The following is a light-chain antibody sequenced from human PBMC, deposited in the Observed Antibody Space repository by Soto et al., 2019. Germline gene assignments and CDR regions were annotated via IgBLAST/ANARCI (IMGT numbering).Light chain of an antibody. CDR3: QQSYSTPPYT. CDR2: AAS. V-gene: IGKV1-39*01. CDR1: QSISSY. J-gene: IGKJ2*01. Sequence: DIQMTQSPSSLSASVGDRVTITCRASQSISSYLNWYQQKPGKAPELLIYAASSLQSGVPSRFSGSGSGTDLSLTMSSLQPEDFATYYCQQSYSTPPYTFGQGTKLEIK.